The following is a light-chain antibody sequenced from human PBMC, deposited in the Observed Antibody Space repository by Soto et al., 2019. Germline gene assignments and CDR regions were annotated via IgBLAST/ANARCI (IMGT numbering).Light chain of an antibody. V-gene: IGKV3-20*01. CDR2: GAS. Sequence: ETVLTQSPGTLSLSPGERATLSCRASQTIRSNYLAWYRQRPGQAPRLLIYGASNRATGIADRFSGSGSGTDFTLIISRLEPEDFALYYCQQYGSSPWTFGQGTKVEIK. CDR1: QTIRSNY. J-gene: IGKJ1*01. CDR3: QQYGSSPWT.